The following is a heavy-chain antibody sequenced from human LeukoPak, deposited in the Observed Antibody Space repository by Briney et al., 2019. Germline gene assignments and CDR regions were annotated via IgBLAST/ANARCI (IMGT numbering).Heavy chain of an antibody. CDR2: IRSKAYGGTT. V-gene: IGHV3-49*04. D-gene: IGHD1-26*01. CDR3: ARALSGSYPGSENY. CDR1: GFTFGDYA. J-gene: IGHJ4*02. Sequence: PGGSLRLSCTASGFTFGDYAMSWVRQAPGKGLEWVGFIRSKAYGGTTEYAASVKGRFTISRDDSKSIAYLQMNSLKTEDTAVYYCARALSGSYPGSENYWGQGTLVTVSS.